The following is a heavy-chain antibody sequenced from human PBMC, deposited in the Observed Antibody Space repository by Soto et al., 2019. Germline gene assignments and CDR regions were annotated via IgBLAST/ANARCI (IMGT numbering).Heavy chain of an antibody. V-gene: IGHV4-59*08. CDR2: IYYSGST. Sequence: QVQLQESGPGLVKPSETLSLTCTVSGGSISSYYWSWIRQPPGKGLKWIGYIYYSGSTNYNPSLKSRVTISVDTSKNQFSLKLSSVTAADAAVYYCAGLGHFDLQDYVDYWGKGTLVTFSS. J-gene: IGHJ4*02. CDR1: GGSISSYY. D-gene: IGHD3-9*01. CDR3: AGLGHFDLQDYVDY.